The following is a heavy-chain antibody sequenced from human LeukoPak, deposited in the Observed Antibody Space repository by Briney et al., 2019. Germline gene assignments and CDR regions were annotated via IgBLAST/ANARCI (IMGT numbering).Heavy chain of an antibody. D-gene: IGHD3-10*01. CDR1: GFTFRTYA. Sequence: GGSPRLSCAGSGFTFRTYAMGWVRQAPGKGLEWVSSINSGGDDTYYADSVKGRFTISRDNFKNTLYLQMNSLRAEDTAVYYCVKPPRLSIIRGEGMDVWGQGTTVTVSS. J-gene: IGHJ6*02. V-gene: IGHV3-23*01. CDR2: INSGGDDT. CDR3: VKPPRLSIIRGEGMDV.